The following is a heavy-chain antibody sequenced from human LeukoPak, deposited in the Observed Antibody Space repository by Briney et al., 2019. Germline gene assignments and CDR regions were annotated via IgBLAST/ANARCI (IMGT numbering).Heavy chain of an antibody. Sequence: ASVKVSCKASGYTFTSYYMHWVRQAPGQGLEWMGIINPSGGSTSYAQKFQGRVTMTRDTSTSTVYMELSSLRSEDTAVYYYARGWTTVVINVGDDAFDIWGQGTMVTVSS. D-gene: IGHD4-23*01. CDR2: INPSGGST. CDR1: GYTFTSYY. J-gene: IGHJ3*02. CDR3: ARGWTTVVINVGDDAFDI. V-gene: IGHV1-46*01.